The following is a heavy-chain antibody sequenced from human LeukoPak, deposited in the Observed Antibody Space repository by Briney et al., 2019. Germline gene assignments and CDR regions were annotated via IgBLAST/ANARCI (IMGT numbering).Heavy chain of an antibody. CDR1: GLTFSSYA. D-gene: IGHD4-17*01. CDR3: AKDALSTVTTDYYYYGMDV. Sequence: GGSLRLSCAASGLTFSSYAMSWVRQAPGKGLEWVSAISGSGGSTYYADSVKGRFTISRDNSKNTLYLQMNSLRAEDTAVYYCAKDALSTVTTDYYYYGMDVWGQGTTVTVSS. V-gene: IGHV3-23*01. CDR2: ISGSGGST. J-gene: IGHJ6*02.